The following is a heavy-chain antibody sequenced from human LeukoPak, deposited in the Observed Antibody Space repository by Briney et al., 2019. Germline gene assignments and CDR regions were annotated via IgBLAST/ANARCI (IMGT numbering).Heavy chain of an antibody. CDR1: GVSISTYY. V-gene: IGHV4-59*01. Sequence: SESLSLICTVSGVSISTYYWSWIRQPPGKGLEWIGCIYYSGSTNYNPSLKSRVTISVDTSKNQFSLKLSSVTAADTAVYYCARDYAFDIWGQGTMVTVSS. J-gene: IGHJ3*02. CDR2: IYYSGST. CDR3: ARDYAFDI.